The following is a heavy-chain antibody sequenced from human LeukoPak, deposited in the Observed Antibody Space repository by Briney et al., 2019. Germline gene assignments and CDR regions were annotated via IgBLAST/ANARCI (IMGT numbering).Heavy chain of an antibody. Sequence: ASVKVSCKASGYTFTGYYTHWVRQAPGQGLEWMGWINPNSGGTNYAQKFQGRVTMTRDTSISTAYMELSRLRSDDTAVYYCARDKGYCSSTSCLVLDYWGQGTLVTVSS. CDR1: GYTFTGYY. V-gene: IGHV1-2*02. CDR3: ARDKGYCSSTSCLVLDY. CDR2: INPNSGGT. J-gene: IGHJ4*02. D-gene: IGHD2-2*01.